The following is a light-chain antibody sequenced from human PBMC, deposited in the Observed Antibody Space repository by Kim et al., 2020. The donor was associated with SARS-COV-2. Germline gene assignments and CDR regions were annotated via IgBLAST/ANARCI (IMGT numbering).Light chain of an antibody. V-gene: IGKV1-39*01. J-gene: IGKJ4*01. Sequence: DIQMTQSPSSLSASVGDRVTITCRASQIISSYLNWYQQKPGKAPKLLIFAASSLQSGVPSRFSGSGSGTEFTLTISSLQPEDFATYYCQQSYSPLTFGGGTKVDIK. CDR2: AAS. CDR3: QQSYSPLT. CDR1: QIISSY.